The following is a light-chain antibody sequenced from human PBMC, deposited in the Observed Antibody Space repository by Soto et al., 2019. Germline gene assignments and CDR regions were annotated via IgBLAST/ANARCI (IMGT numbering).Light chain of an antibody. CDR1: QGINSF. Sequence: DIQLTQSPSFLSASVGDEVTITCRASQGINSFLAWYQQKPGKAPKVLIYAASTLESGVPSRFSGSGSGTEFTLTISSLQPEDFATYYCPQLNGYPRTFGQGTKVEI. CDR3: PQLNGYPRT. CDR2: AAS. J-gene: IGKJ1*01. V-gene: IGKV1-9*01.